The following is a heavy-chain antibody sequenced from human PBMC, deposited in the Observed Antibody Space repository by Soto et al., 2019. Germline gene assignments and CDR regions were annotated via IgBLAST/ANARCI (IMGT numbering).Heavy chain of an antibody. CDR3: AREGRILWFGELSRGNWFDP. CDR1: GYTFTSYG. Sequence: QVQLVQSGAEVKKPGASVKVSCKASGYTFTSYGISWVRQAPGQGLEWMGWISAYNGNTNYAQKLQGRVTMTTDTSTSTAYMELRSLRSDDTAVYYCAREGRILWFGELSRGNWFDPWGQGTLVNVSS. CDR2: ISAYNGNT. D-gene: IGHD3-10*01. J-gene: IGHJ5*02. V-gene: IGHV1-18*01.